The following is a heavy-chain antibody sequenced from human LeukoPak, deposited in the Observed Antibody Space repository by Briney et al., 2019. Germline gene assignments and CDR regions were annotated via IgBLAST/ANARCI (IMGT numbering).Heavy chain of an antibody. J-gene: IGHJ4*02. D-gene: IGHD2-15*01. CDR2: INSGATSE. CDR1: GFIFSNFE. Sequence: GGSLRLSCTASGFIFSNFEMNWVRQAPGQGLQWLAYINSGATSEYYADSVKGRITISRDNAKNSLYLQMNSLRVQDTAIYYCARVVCTGGSCFQNDYWGQGTLATVSS. CDR3: ARVVCTGGSCFQNDY. V-gene: IGHV3-48*03.